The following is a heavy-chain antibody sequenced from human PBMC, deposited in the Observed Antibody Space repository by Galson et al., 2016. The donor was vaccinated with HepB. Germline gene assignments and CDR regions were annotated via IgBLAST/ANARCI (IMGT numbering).Heavy chain of an antibody. CDR1: GFTFSTYT. CDR2: ISTTISYV. V-gene: IGHV3-21*01. CDR3: ASGICV. D-gene: IGHD1-26*01. Sequence: SLRLSCAASGFTFSTYTMNWVRQAPGKGLEWVSLISTTISYVFYADSVKGRFTIPRDNAKNSLYLQMNGLGAEDTAAYYCASGICVWGQGTLVTVSS. J-gene: IGHJ4*02.